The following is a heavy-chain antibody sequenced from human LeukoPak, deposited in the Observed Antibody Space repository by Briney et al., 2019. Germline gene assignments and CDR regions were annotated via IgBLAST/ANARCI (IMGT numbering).Heavy chain of an antibody. J-gene: IGHJ4*02. CDR1: GYTFTGYY. CDR3: ASQNDVVVVAATGSFDY. V-gene: IGHV1-2*02. D-gene: IGHD2-15*01. CDR2: INPNSGGT. Sequence: ASVKVSCKASGYTFTGYYMHWVRQAPGQGLEWMGWINPNSGGTNYAQKFQGRVTMTRDTSISTAYMELSRLRSADPPVSHSASQNDVVVVAATGSFDYWGQGTLVTVSS.